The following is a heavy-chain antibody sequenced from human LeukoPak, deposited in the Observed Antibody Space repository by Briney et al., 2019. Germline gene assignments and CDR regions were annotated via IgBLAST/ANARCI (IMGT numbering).Heavy chain of an antibody. Sequence: ASVKVSCKASGYTFTDHYMHWVRQATGQGLEWMGWMNPNSGNTGYAQKFQGRVTITRNTSISTAYMELSSLRSEDTAVYYCARNSDGFDPWGQGTLVTVSS. CDR2: MNPNSGNT. CDR1: GYTFTDHY. CDR3: ARNSDGFDP. D-gene: IGHD1-7*01. V-gene: IGHV1-8*03. J-gene: IGHJ5*02.